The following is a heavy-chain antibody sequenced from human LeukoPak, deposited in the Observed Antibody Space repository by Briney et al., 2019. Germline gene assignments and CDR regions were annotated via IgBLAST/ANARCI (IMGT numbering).Heavy chain of an antibody. V-gene: IGHV3-53*01. D-gene: IGHD2-15*01. CDR3: ARDASRYCSGGNCYSGLLGYFDY. CDR1: GFTVSSNS. J-gene: IGHJ4*02. Sequence: RPGGSLRLSCTVSGFTVSSNSMSWVRQAPGKGLEWVSFIYSDNTHYSDSVKGRFTISRDNSKNTLYLQMNSLRAEDTAVYYCARDASRYCSGGNCYSGLLGYFDYWGQGTLVTVSS. CDR2: IYSDNT.